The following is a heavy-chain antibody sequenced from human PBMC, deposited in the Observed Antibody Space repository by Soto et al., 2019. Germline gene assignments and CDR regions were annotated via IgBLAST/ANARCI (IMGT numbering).Heavy chain of an antibody. J-gene: IGHJ4*02. D-gene: IGHD2-21*01. CDR3: ARVIEGGGPAEDDY. V-gene: IGHV2-70*13. CDR2: IDWDDDK. Sequence: SGPTLVNPTQTLTLTCTFSGFSLNTRGMSVSWNRQPPGKALEWLAVIDWDDDKYYSTSLKTRLTISKDTSKNQVVLTMTNMDPVDTATYYCARVIEGGGPAEDDYWGQGALVTVS. CDR1: GFSLNTRGMS.